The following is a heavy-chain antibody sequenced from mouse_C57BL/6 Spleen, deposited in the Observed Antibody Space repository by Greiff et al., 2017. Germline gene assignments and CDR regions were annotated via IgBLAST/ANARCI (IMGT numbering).Heavy chain of an antibody. J-gene: IGHJ4*01. CDR3: ARGADYDELYAMDY. D-gene: IGHD2-4*01. CDR1: GYAFTTYL. V-gene: IGHV1-54*01. Sequence: VQLQQSGAELVRPGTSVKVSCKASGYAFTTYLIEWVKQRPGQGLEWIGVINPGSGGTNYNEKFKGKATLTADKSSSTAYMQLSSLTSEDSAVYVCARGADYDELYAMDYWGQGTSVTVSS. CDR2: INPGSGGT.